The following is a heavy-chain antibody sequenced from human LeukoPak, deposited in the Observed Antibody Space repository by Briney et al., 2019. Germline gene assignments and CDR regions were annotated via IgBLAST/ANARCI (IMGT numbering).Heavy chain of an antibody. V-gene: IGHV3-48*04. J-gene: IGHJ5*02. CDR3: ARLTRYAGDP. CDR2: ISSSSTI. CDR1: GFTFSSYT. D-gene: IGHD3-9*01. Sequence: GGSLRLSCAASGFTFSSYTMNWVRQAPGKGLEWVSYISSSSTIYYADSVKGRFTVSRDNAKNSLYLHMNSLRAEDTAVYYCARLTRYAGDPWGQGTLVIVSS.